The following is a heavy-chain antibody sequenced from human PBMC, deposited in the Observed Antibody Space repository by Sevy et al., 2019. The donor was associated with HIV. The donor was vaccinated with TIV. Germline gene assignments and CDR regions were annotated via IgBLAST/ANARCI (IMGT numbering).Heavy chain of an antibody. CDR1: AFTFSSYT. D-gene: IGHD2-2*01. CDR2: ISSSSRYI. Sequence: GGSLRLSCAVSAFTFSSYTMNWVRQAPGKGLEWVSSISSSSRYIYYADSVKGRFTISRDNAKNSVYLQMNSLRTEDTAVYYCARDGGCSTTSCLLYFDYWGQGTLVTVSS. J-gene: IGHJ4*01. CDR3: ARDGGCSTTSCLLYFDY. V-gene: IGHV3-21*01.